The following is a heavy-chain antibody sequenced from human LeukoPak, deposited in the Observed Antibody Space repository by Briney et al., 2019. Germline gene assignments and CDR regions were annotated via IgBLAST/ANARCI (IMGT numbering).Heavy chain of an antibody. D-gene: IGHD1-26*01. CDR1: GGSISSGSYY. J-gene: IGHJ2*01. CDR3: ARESGGEYFDL. V-gene: IGHV4-61*02. CDR2: IYTSGST. Sequence: SETLSLTCTVSGGSISSGSYYWSWIRQPAGKGLEWIGRIYTSGSTNYNPSLKSRVTISVDTSKNQFSLKLSSVTAADTAVYYCARESGGEYFDLWGRGTLVTVSS.